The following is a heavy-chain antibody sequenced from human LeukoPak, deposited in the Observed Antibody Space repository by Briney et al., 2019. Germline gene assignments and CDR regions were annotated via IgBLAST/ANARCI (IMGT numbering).Heavy chain of an antibody. CDR3: ARSSDEYSSSWGYLHY. V-gene: IGHV3-74*01. CDR2: IRADVRTT. CDR1: AFTFSKFW. Sequence: GRSLTPSCALSAFTFSKFWTNCVRLAPGKVIVWVSRIRADVRTTDYADSVRGRFSISRDNAKNTVYLQMNSLRADYTAVYYCARSSDEYSSSWGYLHYWGQGTLLIVSS. J-gene: IGHJ4*02. D-gene: IGHD6-6*01.